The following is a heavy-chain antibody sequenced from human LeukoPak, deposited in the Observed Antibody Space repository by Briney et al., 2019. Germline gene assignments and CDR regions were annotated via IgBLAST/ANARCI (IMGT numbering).Heavy chain of an antibody. V-gene: IGHV4-34*01. J-gene: IGHJ4*03. CDR1: GGSFSRYY. D-gene: IGHD5-24*01. Sequence: SETLSLTCAVYGGSFSRYYWSWIRQSPGKGLEWIAEIDHRGDTNYNPSVKSRVTISVDTSKNQFSLKVRSLSAADTAVYYCARGATISEAGYFDFWGRGTLVTVSS. CDR2: IDHRGDT. CDR3: ARGATISEAGYFDF.